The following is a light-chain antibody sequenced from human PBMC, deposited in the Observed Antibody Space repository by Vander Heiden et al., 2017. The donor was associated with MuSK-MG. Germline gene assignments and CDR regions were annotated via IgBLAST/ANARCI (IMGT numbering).Light chain of an antibody. CDR1: SSNIGSGYD. V-gene: IGLV1-40*01. CDR2: CNT. CDR3: QSYDISLNVI. Sequence: QSVLTQSPSVSGAPGQRVTISCTGSSSNIGSGYDVHWYQQLPGRAPKLLIYCNTNRPSGVPDRFSGSKSGTAASLVITGLQAEDEADYYCQSYDISLNVIFGGGTKVTVL. J-gene: IGLJ2*01.